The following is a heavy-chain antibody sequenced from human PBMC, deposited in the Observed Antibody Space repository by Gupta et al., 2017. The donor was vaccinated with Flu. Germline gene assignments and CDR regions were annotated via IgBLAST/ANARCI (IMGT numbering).Heavy chain of an antibody. J-gene: IGHJ6*02. CDR2: IFSNDEK. CDR3: ARMPSTAYYYYGMDG. CDR1: GFSLSNARLG. Sequence: QVTLKESGTVLVQPTETLTLTCTVSGFSLSNARLGVSWIRQPPGKALEWLAHIFSNDEKSYSTSLKSRLTISKDTSKSQVVLTMTNMDPVDTATYYCARMPSTAYYYYGMDGGGQGTTVTVSS. D-gene: IGHD4-4*01. V-gene: IGHV2-26*01.